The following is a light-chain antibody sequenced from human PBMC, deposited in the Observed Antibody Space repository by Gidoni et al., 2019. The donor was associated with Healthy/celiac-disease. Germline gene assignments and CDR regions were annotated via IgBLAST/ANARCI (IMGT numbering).Light chain of an antibody. Sequence: DIVMTQPPLSLPVTPGEPASISCRSSQSLLHSNGYNYLDWYLQKPGQSPQLLIYLGSNRASGVPDRFSGSGSGTEFTLKISRVEAEDVGVYYCMQALQTPPTFGQGTRLEIK. CDR3: MQALQTPPT. V-gene: IGKV2-28*01. J-gene: IGKJ5*01. CDR1: QSLLHSNGYNY. CDR2: LGS.